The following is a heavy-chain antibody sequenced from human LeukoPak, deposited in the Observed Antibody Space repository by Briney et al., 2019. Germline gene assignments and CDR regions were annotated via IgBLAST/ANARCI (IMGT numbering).Heavy chain of an antibody. Sequence: GGSLRLSCAASGFTFSGSAMHWVRQASGKGLEWVGRIRSKANSYATAYAASVKGRFTISRDDSKNTAYLQMNSLKTEDTAVYYCTRHVDYYGSGSCSYHYMDVWGKGTTVTISS. V-gene: IGHV3-73*01. CDR2: IRSKANSYAT. CDR3: TRHVDYYGSGSCSYHYMDV. D-gene: IGHD3-10*01. CDR1: GFTFSGSA. J-gene: IGHJ6*03.